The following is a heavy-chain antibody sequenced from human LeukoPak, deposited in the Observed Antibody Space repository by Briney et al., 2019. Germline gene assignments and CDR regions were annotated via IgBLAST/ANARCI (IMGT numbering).Heavy chain of an antibody. Sequence: ASVKVSCKASGYTFTSYGISWVRQAPGQGLEWMGWISAYNGNTNYAQELQGRVTMTTDTSTSTAYMELRSLRSDDTAVYYCARDGQYSSSWYRQGFDYWGQGTLVTVSS. J-gene: IGHJ4*02. V-gene: IGHV1-18*01. CDR1: GYTFTSYG. CDR2: ISAYNGNT. CDR3: ARDGQYSSSWYRQGFDY. D-gene: IGHD6-13*01.